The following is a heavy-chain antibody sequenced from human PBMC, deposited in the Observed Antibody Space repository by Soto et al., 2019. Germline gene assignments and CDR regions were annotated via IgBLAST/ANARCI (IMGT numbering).Heavy chain of an antibody. Sequence: PGGSLRLSCAASGFTFSSYGMHWVRQAPGKGLEWVAVISYDGSNKYYADSVKGRFTISRDNSKNTLYLQMNSLRAEDTAVYYCAKLGVPWFGEFGTPDYFDYWGQGTLVTVSS. J-gene: IGHJ4*02. V-gene: IGHV3-30*18. CDR2: ISYDGSNK. D-gene: IGHD3-10*01. CDR1: GFTFSSYG. CDR3: AKLGVPWFGEFGTPDYFDY.